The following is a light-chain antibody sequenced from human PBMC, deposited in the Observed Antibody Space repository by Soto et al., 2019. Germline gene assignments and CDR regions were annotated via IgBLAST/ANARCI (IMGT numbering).Light chain of an antibody. Sequence: QSALTQPASVSGSPGQSIAISCTGTSSDVGSDYNYVSWYQQHPGKAPKLMVYDVSTRPSVVSNRFSGSKSGTTASLPICGLQAEDEADYYCCSYTSISTYVFGTGTKVTVL. V-gene: IGLV2-14*03. CDR3: CSYTSISTYV. CDR1: SSDVGSDYNY. J-gene: IGLJ1*01. CDR2: DVS.